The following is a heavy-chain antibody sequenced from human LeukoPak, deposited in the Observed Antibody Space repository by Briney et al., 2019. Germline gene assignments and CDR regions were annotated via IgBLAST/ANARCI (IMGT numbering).Heavy chain of an antibody. CDR1: GYTFTGYY. CDR3: ARAPPGGAKGWFDH. CDR2: INPNSGGT. V-gene: IGHV1-2*02. J-gene: IGHJ5*02. Sequence: EASVTVSFKASGYTFTGYYMHWVRQAPGQGLEWMGWINPNSGGTDYAQKFQGRVTMTRDTSISTAYMELSRLRSDDTAVYYCARAPPGGAKGWFDHWGQGTLVTVSS. D-gene: IGHD1-26*01.